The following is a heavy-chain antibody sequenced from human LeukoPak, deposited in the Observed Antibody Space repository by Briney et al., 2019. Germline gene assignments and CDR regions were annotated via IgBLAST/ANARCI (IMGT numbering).Heavy chain of an antibody. CDR3: ARARGYYDSSGYN. D-gene: IGHD3-22*01. CDR2: MNPNSGDT. J-gene: IGHJ4*02. Sequence: ASVKVSCKASGYTFTSYDINSVRHATGQGLEWMGWMNPNSGDTGYAQKFQGRVTMTRNTSISTAYMELSSLRSEDTAVYYCARARGYYDSSGYNWGQGTLVTVSS. CDR1: GYTFTSYD. V-gene: IGHV1-8*01.